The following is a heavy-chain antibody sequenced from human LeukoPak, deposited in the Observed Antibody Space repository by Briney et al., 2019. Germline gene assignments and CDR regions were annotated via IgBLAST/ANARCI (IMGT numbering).Heavy chain of an antibody. J-gene: IGHJ4*02. D-gene: IGHD3-10*01. CDR1: GGTFSSYA. CDR3: ARASGSGSYYSRVYYFDY. CDR2: IIPIFGTA. Sequence: SVKVSCKASGGTFSSYAISWVQQAPGQGLEWMGGIIPIFGTANYAQKFQGRVTITADESTSTAYMELSSLRSEDTAAYYCARASGSGSYYSRVYYFDYWGQGTLVTVSS. V-gene: IGHV1-69*13.